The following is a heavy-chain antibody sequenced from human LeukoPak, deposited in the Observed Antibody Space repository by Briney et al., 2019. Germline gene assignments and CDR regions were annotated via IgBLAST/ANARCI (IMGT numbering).Heavy chain of an antibody. CDR1: GYSISSGCY. CDR3: VRQLYYYGSGSPYYFDY. J-gene: IGHJ4*02. CDR2: IYQSGNT. Sequence: SETLSLTCTVSGYSISSGCYWGWIRQPPGKGLEYIGSIYQSGNTYYTPSLKSRVAISLDTSKNQFSLKLSSVTAADTAVYYCVRQLYYYGSGSPYYFDYWGQGTLDTVSS. D-gene: IGHD3-10*01. V-gene: IGHV4-38-2*02.